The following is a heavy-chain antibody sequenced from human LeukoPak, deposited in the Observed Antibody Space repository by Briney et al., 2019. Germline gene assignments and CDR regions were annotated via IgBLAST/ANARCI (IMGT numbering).Heavy chain of an antibody. J-gene: IGHJ4*02. CDR3: AREGEGDSSP. Sequence: PSETLSLTCTVSGGSISSGGYYWSCIRQPPGKGQEWIGYIYHSGSTYYNPSLKSRVTISVDRSKNQFSLKLSSVTAADTAVYYCAREGEGDSSPWGQGTLVTVSS. D-gene: IGHD6-6*01. V-gene: IGHV4-30-2*01. CDR2: IYHSGST. CDR1: GGSISSGGYY.